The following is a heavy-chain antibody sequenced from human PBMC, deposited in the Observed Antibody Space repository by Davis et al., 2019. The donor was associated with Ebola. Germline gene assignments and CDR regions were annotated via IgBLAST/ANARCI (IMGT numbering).Heavy chain of an antibody. CDR2: ISGSGGST. D-gene: IGHD2-15*01. CDR3: AKWDCGGGSCYGFDY. J-gene: IGHJ4*02. V-gene: IGHV3-23*01. CDR1: GFTFSSYA. Sequence: GESLKISCAASGFTFSSYAMSWVRQAPGKGLEWVSAISGSGGSTYYADSVKGRFTISRDNSKNTLYLQMNSLRAEDTAVYYCAKWDCGGGSCYGFDYWGQGTLVTVSS.